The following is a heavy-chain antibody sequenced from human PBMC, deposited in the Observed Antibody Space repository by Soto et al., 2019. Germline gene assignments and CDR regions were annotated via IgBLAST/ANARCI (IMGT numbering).Heavy chain of an antibody. V-gene: IGHV4-59*01. D-gene: IGHD2-2*01. J-gene: IGHJ4*02. Sequence: QVQLQESSPGLVKPSETLSLTCTVSDDSINTYYWSWIRQPPGKGLEWIGYVYYTGRTNYNPSLKSRVPISLDTSKNQFSLKLSSVTAADTALYYCARGRTRGSGYFDHWGQGTLVTVSS. CDR3: ARGRTRGSGYFDH. CDR2: VYYTGRT. CDR1: DDSINTYY.